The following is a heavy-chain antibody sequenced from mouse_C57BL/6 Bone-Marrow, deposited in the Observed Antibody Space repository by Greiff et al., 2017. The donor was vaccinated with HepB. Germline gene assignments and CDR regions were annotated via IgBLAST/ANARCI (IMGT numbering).Heavy chain of an antibody. Sequence: EVKLMESGEGLVKPGGSLKLSCAASGFTFSSYAMSWVRQTPEKRLEWVAYISSGGDYIYYADTVKGRFTISRDNARNTLYLQMSSLKSEDTAMYYCTRPYGREWFAYWGQGTLVTVSA. D-gene: IGHD1-1*01. V-gene: IGHV5-9-1*02. CDR2: ISSGGDYI. J-gene: IGHJ3*01. CDR1: GFTFSSYA. CDR3: TRPYGREWFAY.